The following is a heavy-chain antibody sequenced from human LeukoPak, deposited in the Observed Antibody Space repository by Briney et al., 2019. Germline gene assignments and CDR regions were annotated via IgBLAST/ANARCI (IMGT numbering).Heavy chain of an antibody. CDR2: IYYSGST. J-gene: IGHJ4*02. CDR1: GVSISSCY. Sequence: SETLSLTCTVSGVSISSCYWSWIRKPPAQGLEWIGYIYYSGSTNYNPSLKSRATISVDTSKNQFSLKLSSVTAADTAVYYCAREDSSGWYIYWGLGTLVTVSS. V-gene: IGHV4-59*01. D-gene: IGHD6-19*01. CDR3: AREDSSGWYIY.